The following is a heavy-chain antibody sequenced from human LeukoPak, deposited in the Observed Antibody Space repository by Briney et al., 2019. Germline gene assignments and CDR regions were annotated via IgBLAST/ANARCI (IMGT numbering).Heavy chain of an antibody. D-gene: IGHD4-17*01. CDR3: AKAKDYGDYVALDY. J-gene: IGHJ4*02. V-gene: IGHV3-23*01. Sequence: GGSLRLSCAASGFTFSSYAMSWVRQAPGKELEWVSAISGSGGSTYYADSVKGRFTISRDNSKNTLYLQMNSLRAEDTAVYYCAKAKDYGDYVALDYWGQGTLVTVSS. CDR1: GFTFSSYA. CDR2: ISGSGGST.